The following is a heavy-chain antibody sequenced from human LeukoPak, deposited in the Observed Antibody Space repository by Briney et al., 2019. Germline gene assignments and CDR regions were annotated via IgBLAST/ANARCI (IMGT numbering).Heavy chain of an antibody. CDR2: IIPIFGTA. CDR3: ARDGTIFGVVNRFDY. J-gene: IGHJ4*02. Sequence: VKVSCKASGGTFSSYAISWVRQAPGQGLEWMGGIIPIFGTANYAQKFQGRVTITTDESTSTAYMELSSLRSEDTAVYYCARDGTIFGVVNRFDYWGQGTLVTVSS. V-gene: IGHV1-69*05. D-gene: IGHD3-3*01. CDR1: GGTFSSYA.